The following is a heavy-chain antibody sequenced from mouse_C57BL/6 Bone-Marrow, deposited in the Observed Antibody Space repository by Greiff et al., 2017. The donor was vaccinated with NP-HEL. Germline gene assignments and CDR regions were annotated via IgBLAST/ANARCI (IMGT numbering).Heavy chain of an antibody. CDR1: GYTFTSYG. D-gene: IGHD1-1*01. Sequence: QVQLQQSGAELARPGASVKLSCKASGYTFTSYGISWVKQRTGQGLEWIGEIYPRSGNTYYNEKFKGKATLTADKSSSTAYMELRSLTSEDSAVYFCARWDTTVTAFAYWGQGTLVTVSA. CDR3: ARWDTTVTAFAY. V-gene: IGHV1-81*01. J-gene: IGHJ3*01. CDR2: IYPRSGNT.